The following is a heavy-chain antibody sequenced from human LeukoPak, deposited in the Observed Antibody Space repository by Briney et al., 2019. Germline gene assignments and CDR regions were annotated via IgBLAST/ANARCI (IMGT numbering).Heavy chain of an antibody. CDR2: IRYDGSNK. V-gene: IGHV3-30*02. CDR1: GFTFSSYG. D-gene: IGHD2-2*01. Sequence: GGSLRLSCAASGFTFSSYGMHWVRQAPGKGLEWVAFIRYDGSNKYYADSVKGRFTISRDNSKNTLYLQMNSLRAEDTAVYYCANTVVPAANTDYWGQGTLITVSS. CDR3: ANTVVPAANTDY. J-gene: IGHJ4*02.